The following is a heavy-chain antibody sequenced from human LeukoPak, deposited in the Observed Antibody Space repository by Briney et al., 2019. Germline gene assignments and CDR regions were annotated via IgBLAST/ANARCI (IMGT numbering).Heavy chain of an antibody. J-gene: IGHJ4*02. CDR3: ASVGTHHKHFDY. CDR1: GGSISSGSYY. Sequence: SETLSLTCTVSGGSISSGSYYWSWIRQPAGKGLEWIGRIYASGSTNYNPSLKSRVTISVDTSKNQFSLKLSSVTAADTAVYYCASVGTHHKHFDYWGQGTLVTVSS. CDR2: IYASGST. V-gene: IGHV4-61*02. D-gene: IGHD7-27*01.